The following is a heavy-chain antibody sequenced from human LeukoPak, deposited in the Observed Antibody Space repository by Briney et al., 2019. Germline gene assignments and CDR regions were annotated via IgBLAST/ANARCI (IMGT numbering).Heavy chain of an antibody. D-gene: IGHD5/OR15-5a*01. Sequence: GGSLRLSCAASGFTFSSYGMHWVRQAPGKGLEWVAFIRYDGSNKYYADSVKGRFTISRDNSKNTLYPQMNSLRAEDTAVYYCAKDRSLRDFDYWGQGTLVTVSS. V-gene: IGHV3-30*02. CDR3: AKDRSLRDFDY. CDR1: GFTFSSYG. CDR2: IRYDGSNK. J-gene: IGHJ4*02.